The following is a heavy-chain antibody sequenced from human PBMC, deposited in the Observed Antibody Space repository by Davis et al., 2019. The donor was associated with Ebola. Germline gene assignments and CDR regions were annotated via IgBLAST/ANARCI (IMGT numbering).Heavy chain of an antibody. CDR2: ISWNSGSI. CDR1: GFTFDDYA. V-gene: IGHV3-9*01. CDR3: AKSAGRYCTGGVCYTDYYYYYGMDV. D-gene: IGHD2-8*02. J-gene: IGHJ6*02. Sequence: GGSLRLSCAASGFTFDDYAMHWVRQAPGKGLEWVSGISWNSGSIGYADSVKGRFTISRDNAKNSLYLQMNSLRAEDTALYYCAKSAGRYCTGGVCYTDYYYYYGMDVWGQGTTVTVSS.